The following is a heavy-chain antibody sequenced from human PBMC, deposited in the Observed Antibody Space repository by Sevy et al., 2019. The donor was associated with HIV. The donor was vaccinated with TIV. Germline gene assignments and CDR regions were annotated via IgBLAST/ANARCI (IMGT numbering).Heavy chain of an antibody. CDR3: ARDDEPDYYYFDMDV. Sequence: GGSLRLSCAASGFTFSSYAMHWVRQAPGKGLEWVAVISYDGSNKYYADSGKGRFTISRDNSKNTRYLQMDGLRAEDTALYYCARDDEPDYYYFDMDVWGQGTTVTVSS. J-gene: IGHJ6*02. V-gene: IGHV3-30-3*01. CDR1: GFTFSSYA. CDR2: ISYDGSNK.